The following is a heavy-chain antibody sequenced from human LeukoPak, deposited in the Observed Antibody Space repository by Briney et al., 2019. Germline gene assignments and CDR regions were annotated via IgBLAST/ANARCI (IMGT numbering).Heavy chain of an antibody. CDR1: GYSISSAYY. V-gene: IGHV4-38-2*01. CDR3: ASGVGYCSSTSRYASYYFDY. D-gene: IGHD2-2*01. Sequence: SETLSLTCAVSGYSISSAYYWGWIRQPPGKGLEWIGSIFYSGTTSYNPSLQSRVTISVDTSKNQFSLKLSSVTAADTAVYYCASGVGYCSSTSRYASYYFDYWGQGTLVTVSS. J-gene: IGHJ4*02. CDR2: IFYSGTT.